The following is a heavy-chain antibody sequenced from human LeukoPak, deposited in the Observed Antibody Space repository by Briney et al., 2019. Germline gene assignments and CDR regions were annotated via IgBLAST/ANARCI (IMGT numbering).Heavy chain of an antibody. D-gene: IGHD5-24*01. J-gene: IGHJ6*03. CDR2: IIPIFGTA. CDR1: GGTFSSYA. Sequence: SVKVSCKASGGTFSSYAISWVRQAPGQGLEWMGGIIPIFGTANYAQKFQGRVTITADESTSTAYMELSSLRSEDTAVYYCATVEMATIDHYYYYYMDVWGKGTTVTISS. CDR3: ATVEMATIDHYYYYYMDV. V-gene: IGHV1-69*13.